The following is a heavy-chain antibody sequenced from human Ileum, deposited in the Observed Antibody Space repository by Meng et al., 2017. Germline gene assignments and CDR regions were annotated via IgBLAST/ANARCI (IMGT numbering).Heavy chain of an antibody. J-gene: IGHJ4*02. V-gene: IGHV4-61*01. CDR2: INYSGTA. D-gene: IGHD7-27*01. Sequence: SVAVLGRPLKTLVLTLCVSGESFISGSNCLKWIRESAGKGLEWIGYINYSGTAYYNASLGSRVSMSIDTSKNQFSLKLTSVTAADTAVYYCTRDQTSNGWGSFDSWGQGTLVTVSS. CDR3: TRDQTSNGWGSFDS. CDR1: GESFISGSNC.